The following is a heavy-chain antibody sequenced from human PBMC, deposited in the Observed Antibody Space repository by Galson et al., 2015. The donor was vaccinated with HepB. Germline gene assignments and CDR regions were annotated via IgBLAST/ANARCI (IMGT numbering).Heavy chain of an antibody. D-gene: IGHD6-19*01. CDR2: ISSSSSTI. Sequence: SLRLSCAASGFTFGDYAMSWVRQAPGKGLEWVSYISSSSSTIYYADSVKGRFTISRDNAKNSLYLQMNSLRAEDTAVYYCARDGIGAVDAFDIWGQGTMVTVSS. CDR1: GFTFGDYA. J-gene: IGHJ3*02. V-gene: IGHV3-48*01. CDR3: ARDGIGAVDAFDI.